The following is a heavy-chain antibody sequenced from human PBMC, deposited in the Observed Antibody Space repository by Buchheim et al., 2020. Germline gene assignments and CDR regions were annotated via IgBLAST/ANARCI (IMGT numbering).Heavy chain of an antibody. CDR2: IYHSGST. V-gene: IGHV4-59*01. Sequence: QVQLQESGPGLVKPSETLSLTCTVSGGSISSYYWSWIRQPPGKGLEWIGYIYHSGSTNYIPSLKSRVTISIDTSTNQLSLKLSSVTAADTAVYYCARDIDYWGQGTL. J-gene: IGHJ4*01. CDR1: GGSISSYY. CDR3: ARDIDY.